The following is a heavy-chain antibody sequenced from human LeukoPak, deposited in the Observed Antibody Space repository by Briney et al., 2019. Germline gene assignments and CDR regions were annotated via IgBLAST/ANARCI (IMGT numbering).Heavy chain of an antibody. CDR2: IIPIFGTA. Sequence: SVKVSCKASGGTFSSSAITWVRQSPGQGLVWMGNIIPIFGTANYAQKFQGRVTITADESTSTAYMELSSLRSEDTAVYYCARGLLPAGDYVWYFDLWGRGTLVTVSS. D-gene: IGHD4-17*01. J-gene: IGHJ2*01. CDR3: ARGLLPAGDYVWYFDL. V-gene: IGHV1-69*15. CDR1: GGTFSSSA.